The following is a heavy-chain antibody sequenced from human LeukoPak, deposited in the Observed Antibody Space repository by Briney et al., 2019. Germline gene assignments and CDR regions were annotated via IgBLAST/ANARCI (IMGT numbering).Heavy chain of an antibody. Sequence: GGSLRLSCAASGFTFSSYAMSWVRQAPGKGLEWVPGISRSGGSTYYADSVKGRFTISRDNSKNTLYLQMNSLRVEDTAVYYCARDSRSFIVMITEPRKNLVDYWGQGTLVTVSS. CDR3: ARDSRSFIVMITEPRKNLVDY. CDR2: ISRSGGST. J-gene: IGHJ4*02. V-gene: IGHV3-23*01. D-gene: IGHD3-16*01. CDR1: GFTFSSYA.